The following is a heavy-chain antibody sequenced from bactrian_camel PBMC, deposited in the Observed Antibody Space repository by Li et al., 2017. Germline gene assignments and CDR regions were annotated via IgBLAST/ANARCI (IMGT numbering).Heavy chain of an antibody. D-gene: IGHD4*01. CDR2: INSGGGST. V-gene: IGHV3S40*01. CDR1: GFTFGSYD. Sequence: VQLVESGGGLAQFGGSLRLSCAASGFTFGSYDITWVRQAPGKGLEWVSTINSGGGSTYYADSVNGRFTISRDNAKNTLYLQLNSLKPEDTAVYYCAADSAVYNFGGWGQGTQVTVS. J-gene: IGHJ6*01. CDR3: AADSAVYNFGG.